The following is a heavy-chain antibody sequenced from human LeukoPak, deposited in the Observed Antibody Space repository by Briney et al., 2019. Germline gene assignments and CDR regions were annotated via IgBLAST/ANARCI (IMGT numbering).Heavy chain of an antibody. V-gene: IGHV1-69*05. Sequence: SVKVSCKASGGTFSSYAISWVRQAPGQGLEWMGGIIPIFGTANYAQKFQGRVTITRDTSASTAYMELSSLRSEDTAVYYCARGDTAMVREYFDYWGQGTLVTVSS. CDR2: IIPIFGTA. D-gene: IGHD5-18*01. CDR3: ARGDTAMVREYFDY. CDR1: GGTFSSYA. J-gene: IGHJ4*02.